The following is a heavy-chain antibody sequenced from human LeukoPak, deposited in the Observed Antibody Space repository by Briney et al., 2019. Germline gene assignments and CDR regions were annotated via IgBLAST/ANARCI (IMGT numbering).Heavy chain of an antibody. D-gene: IGHD2-2*02. Sequence: GGSLRLSCVASGFTSSNYWMTWVRQAPGKGLEWVSTIGGSRGSTYYADSVKGRFTISRDNSKHTLYLQMNSLRAEDTAVYYCAKTMGAIDHDYWGQGTLVTVSS. J-gene: IGHJ4*02. CDR3: AKTMGAIDHDY. CDR1: GFTSSNYW. CDR2: IGGSRGST. V-gene: IGHV3-23*01.